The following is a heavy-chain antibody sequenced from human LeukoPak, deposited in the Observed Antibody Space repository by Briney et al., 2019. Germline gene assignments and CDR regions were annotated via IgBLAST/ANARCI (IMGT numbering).Heavy chain of an antibody. CDR2: INPRGDYT. J-gene: IGHJ3*02. Sequence: ASVKVSCKPFGYTFTSYYIHWVRQAPGQGLEWMGIINPRGDYTTYAQNFQGRVTMTRDTSTSTIYMELSSLRSEDTAVYYCARSGYLVVTAYDAFDIWGQGTMVTVSS. D-gene: IGHD2-21*02. V-gene: IGHV1-46*01. CDR3: ARSGYLVVTAYDAFDI. CDR1: GYTFTSYY.